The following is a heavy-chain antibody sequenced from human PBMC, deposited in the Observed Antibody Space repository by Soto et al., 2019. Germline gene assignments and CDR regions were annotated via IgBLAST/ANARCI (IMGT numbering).Heavy chain of an antibody. D-gene: IGHD5-18*01. V-gene: IGHV3-74*01. J-gene: IGHJ6*02. CDR3: ARVGVDKTVVDRGYYYYPLDV. Sequence: PGGSLRLSCAASGFNFRNYGMHWVRQAPGEGLVWVSRINSDGRSTRYADSVKGRFTISRDNAGNTLFLQMNSLRADDTAVYYCARVGVDKTVVDRGYYYYPLDVWGQGTTVPVSS. CDR1: GFNFRNYG. CDR2: INSDGRST.